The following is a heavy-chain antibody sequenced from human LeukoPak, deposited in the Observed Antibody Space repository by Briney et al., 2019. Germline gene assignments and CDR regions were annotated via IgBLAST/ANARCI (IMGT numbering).Heavy chain of an antibody. CDR2: ISYSGANS. CDR3: TGSYYYEYFQH. V-gene: IGHV3-23*01. Sequence: GGSLRLSCAASGFTFSGSAMSWVRQAPGEGLEWVSLISYSGANSYYTDSVRGRFTISRDNSKSTLYLQMNSLRAEDTALYYCTGSYYYEYFQHWGQGTLVTVSS. CDR1: GFTFSGSA. J-gene: IGHJ1*01. D-gene: IGHD3-22*01.